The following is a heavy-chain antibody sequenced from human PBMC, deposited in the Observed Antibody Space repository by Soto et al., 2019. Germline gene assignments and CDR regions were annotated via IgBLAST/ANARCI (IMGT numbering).Heavy chain of an antibody. CDR1: GYTLTCYG. Sequence: SGKVSWTASGYTLTCYGISWVREAPRQGLEWMGWISAYNGTPNYAQRLQGRVTMTTDTSTSTAYMELRSLRSDDTAVYYCARRPGQLVLDYWGQ. D-gene: IGHD6-6*01. CDR2: ISAYNGTP. J-gene: IGHJ4*02. CDR3: ARRPGQLVLDY. V-gene: IGHV1-18*01.